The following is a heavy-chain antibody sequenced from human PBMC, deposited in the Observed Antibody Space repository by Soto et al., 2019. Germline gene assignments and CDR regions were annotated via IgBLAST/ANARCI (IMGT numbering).Heavy chain of an antibody. D-gene: IGHD2-2*02. J-gene: IGHJ5*02. Sequence: QITLKESGPTLVKPTQTLTLTCTFSGFSLSTTGVGVGWIRQPPGKALEWLALIYWDDDKRYSPSLKSRLTITKDTSKNQVVLTMTNMDPVDTATYYCAHNFYTNRWPPFDPWGQGTLVTVAS. CDR2: IYWDDDK. CDR1: GFSLSTTGVG. CDR3: AHNFYTNRWPPFDP. V-gene: IGHV2-5*02.